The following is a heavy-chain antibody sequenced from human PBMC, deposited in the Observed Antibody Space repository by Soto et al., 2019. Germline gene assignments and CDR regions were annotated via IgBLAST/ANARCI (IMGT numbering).Heavy chain of an antibody. D-gene: IGHD3-10*01. Sequence: GGSLRLSCAASGFTFSSYGRQWVRQAPGKGLEWVAVISYDGSNKYYADSVKGRFTISRDNSKNTLYLQMNSLRAEDTAVYYCAKASSIGELLFGDYWGQGTLVTVSS. CDR1: GFTFSSYG. J-gene: IGHJ4*02. CDR3: AKASSIGELLFGDY. CDR2: ISYDGSNK. V-gene: IGHV3-30*18.